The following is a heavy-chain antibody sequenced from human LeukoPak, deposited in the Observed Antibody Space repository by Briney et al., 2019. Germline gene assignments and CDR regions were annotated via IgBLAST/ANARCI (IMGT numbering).Heavy chain of an antibody. V-gene: IGHV4-30-2*01. CDR1: GGSISSGGYS. CDR3: ASRRGGYYDSSGPPDY. D-gene: IGHD3-22*01. J-gene: IGHJ4*02. Sequence: PSETLSLTCAVSGGSISSGGYSWSWIRQPPGKGLEWIGYIYHSGSTYYNPSLKSRVTISVDRSKNQFSLKLSSVTAADTAVYYCASRRGGYYDSSGPPDYWGQGTLATVSS. CDR2: IYHSGST.